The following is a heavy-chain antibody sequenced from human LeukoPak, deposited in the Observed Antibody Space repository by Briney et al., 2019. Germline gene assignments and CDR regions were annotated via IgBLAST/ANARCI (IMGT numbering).Heavy chain of an antibody. J-gene: IGHJ4*02. CDR2: ISGSGGST. CDR3: AKDRTYYDFWSGYVTFDY. D-gene: IGHD3-3*01. Sequence: GGSLRLSCAASGFTFSSYAMSWVRQAPGKGLEWVSAISGSGGSTYYADSAKGRFTISRDNSKNTLYLQMNSLRAEDTAVYYCAKDRTYYDFWSGYVTFDYWGQGTLVTVSS. CDR1: GFTFSSYA. V-gene: IGHV3-23*01.